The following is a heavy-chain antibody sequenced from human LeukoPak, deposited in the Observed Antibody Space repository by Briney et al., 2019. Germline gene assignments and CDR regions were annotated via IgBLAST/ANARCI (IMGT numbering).Heavy chain of an antibody. J-gene: IGHJ6*03. CDR3: ARDQWLQSDYYMDV. CDR2: ISSSSSYI. CDR1: GFTVSSNY. Sequence: GGSLRLSCAASGFTVSSNYMSWVRQAPGKGLEWVSFISSSSSYIYYADSMKGRFTISRDNAKNSLCLQMNSLRAEDTAVYYCARDQWLQSDYYMDVWGKGTTVTVSS. V-gene: IGHV3-21*01. D-gene: IGHD5-18*01.